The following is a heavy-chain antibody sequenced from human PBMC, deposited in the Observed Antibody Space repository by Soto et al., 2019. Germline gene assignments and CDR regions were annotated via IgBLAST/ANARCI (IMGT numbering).Heavy chain of an antibody. CDR1: GFTFVNYW. J-gene: IGHJ4*02. Sequence: PGGSLRLSCAASGFTFVNYWMTWVRQLPGRGLEWVANIKQDGSAKFYVDSVKGRFTISRDNAENSLFLQMNSLRAEDTAVYYCARIGSTSQIRDFDYWGQGTLVTVSS. CDR2: IKQDGSAK. D-gene: IGHD2-2*01. CDR3: ARIGSTSQIRDFDY. V-gene: IGHV3-7*05.